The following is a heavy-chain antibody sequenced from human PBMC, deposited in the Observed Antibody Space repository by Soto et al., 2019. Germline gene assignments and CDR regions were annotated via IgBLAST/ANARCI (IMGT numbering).Heavy chain of an antibody. CDR3: ATPPDDREVTDFDAFDI. D-gene: IGHD1-20*01. J-gene: IGHJ3*02. Sequence: GASVKVSCKASGGTFSSYAISWVRQAPGQGLEWMGGIIPIFGTANYAQKFQGRVTITADESTSTAYMELSSLRSEDTAVYYCATPPDDREVTDFDAFDIWGQGTMDTVSS. V-gene: IGHV1-69*13. CDR2: IIPIFGTA. CDR1: GGTFSSYA.